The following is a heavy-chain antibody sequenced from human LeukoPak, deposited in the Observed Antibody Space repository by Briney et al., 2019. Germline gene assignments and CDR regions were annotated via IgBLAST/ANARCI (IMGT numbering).Heavy chain of an antibody. CDR3: NLRVRAAAGIWSLDY. J-gene: IGHJ4*02. D-gene: IGHD6-13*01. V-gene: IGHV4-30-2*01. CDR1: GGSISSGGYS. CDR2: IYHSGST. Sequence: PSETLSLTCAVSGGSISSGGYSWSWIRQPPGKGLEWIGYIYHSGSTYYNPSLKSRVTISVDRSKNQFSLKLSSVTAADTAVYYCNLRVRAAAGIWSLDYWGQGTLVTVSS.